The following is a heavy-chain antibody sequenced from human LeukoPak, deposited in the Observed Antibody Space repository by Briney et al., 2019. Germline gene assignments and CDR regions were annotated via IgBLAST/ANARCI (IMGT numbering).Heavy chain of an antibody. V-gene: IGHV4-31*03. Sequence: SETLSLTCTVSGGSISSGGYYWSWIRQHPGKGLEWIGYIYYSGSTYYNPSLKSRVTISVDTSKNQFSLKLSSVTAADTAVYYCARGREWELSTHFDYWGQGTLVTVSS. CDR3: ARGREWELSTHFDY. J-gene: IGHJ4*02. CDR2: IYYSGST. CDR1: GGSISSGGYY. D-gene: IGHD1-26*01.